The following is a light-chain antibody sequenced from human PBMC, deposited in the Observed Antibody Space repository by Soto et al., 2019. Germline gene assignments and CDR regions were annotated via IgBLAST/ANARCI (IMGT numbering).Light chain of an antibody. CDR3: QQRRNWPPIT. V-gene: IGKV3-11*01. CDR1: QSVSRY. Sequence: EIVLTQSPGALSLSPGERATLSCRASQSVSRYVAWYQQKPGQAPRLLIYDASNRATGIPARFSGSGSGTDFTLTISSLEPEDFAVYYCQQRRNWPPITFGQGTRLEIK. CDR2: DAS. J-gene: IGKJ5*01.